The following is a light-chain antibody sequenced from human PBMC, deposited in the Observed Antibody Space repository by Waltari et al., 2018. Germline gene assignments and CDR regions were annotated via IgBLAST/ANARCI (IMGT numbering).Light chain of an antibody. CDR2: GAS. CDR3: QQYGSSPYT. J-gene: IGKJ2*01. V-gene: IGKV3-20*01. CDR1: QSVSSSY. Sequence: EIVLTQSPGTLSLSPGERATLSCRASQSVSSSYLAWYQQKPGQAPRLLIYGASSRATGIPDRFSGSGSGTGFTLTISRLEPEDFAVYYRQQYGSSPYTFGQGTKLEI.